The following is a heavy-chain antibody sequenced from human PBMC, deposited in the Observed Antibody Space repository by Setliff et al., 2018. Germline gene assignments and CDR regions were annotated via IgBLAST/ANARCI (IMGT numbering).Heavy chain of an antibody. D-gene: IGHD1-26*01. Sequence: SQTLSLTCAVYGGSFSGYYWTWIRQPPGKGLEWIGEINHSGSSNYNPSLKSRVTISVDTSKNQFSLNLSSVTAADTAVYYCARGPRYSGSYYVNYWGQGTLVTVSS. CDR1: GGSFSGYY. CDR3: ARGPRYSGSYYVNY. V-gene: IGHV4-34*01. J-gene: IGHJ4*02. CDR2: INHSGSS.